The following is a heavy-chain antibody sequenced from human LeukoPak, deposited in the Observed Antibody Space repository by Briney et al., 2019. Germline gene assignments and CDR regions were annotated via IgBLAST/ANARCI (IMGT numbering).Heavy chain of an antibody. CDR2: IYTSGST. Sequence: PSETLSLTCTVSGGSISSYYWSWIRQPAGKGLEWIGRIYTSGSTNYNPSLKSRVTISRDTSKNHFSLKVSSVTAADTAVYYCARGPITEDGTFHSPNAWGQGTLVTVSS. J-gene: IGHJ5*02. CDR3: ARGPITEDGTFHSPNA. CDR1: GGSISSYY. V-gene: IGHV4-4*07. D-gene: IGHD1-1*01.